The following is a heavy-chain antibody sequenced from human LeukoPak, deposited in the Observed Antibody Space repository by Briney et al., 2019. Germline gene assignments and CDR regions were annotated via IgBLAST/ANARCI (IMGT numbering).Heavy chain of an antibody. J-gene: IGHJ6*03. V-gene: IGHV4-61*01. CDR2: IYYSGST. CDR3: AREGRYRYGYNEYHSYMDI. D-gene: IGHD5-24*01. CDR1: GYSISSSYY. Sequence: SETLSLTCTVSGYSISSSYYWSWIRQPPGKGLEWIGYIYYSGSTNYNPSLKSRVTISVDTSKNQFSLKLSSVTAAETAVYYCAREGRYRYGYNEYHSYMDIWGKGTTVTVSS.